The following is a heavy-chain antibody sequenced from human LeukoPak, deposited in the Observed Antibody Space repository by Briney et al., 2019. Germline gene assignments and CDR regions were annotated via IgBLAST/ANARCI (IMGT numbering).Heavy chain of an antibody. D-gene: IGHD3-22*01. Sequence: GGSLRLSCAASGFTFDDYGMSWVRQAPGKGLEWVSGINWNGGSTGYADSVKGRFTISRDNAKNSLYLQMNSLRAEDTALYYCARAYYYDSSGYYPFDYWGQGTLVTVSS. CDR1: GFTFDDYG. V-gene: IGHV3-20*04. CDR3: ARAYYYDSSGYYPFDY. J-gene: IGHJ4*02. CDR2: INWNGGST.